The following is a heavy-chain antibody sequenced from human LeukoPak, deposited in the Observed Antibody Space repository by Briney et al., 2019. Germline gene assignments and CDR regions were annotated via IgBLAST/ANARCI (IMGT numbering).Heavy chain of an antibody. CDR2: ISYDGSNK. CDR1: GFTFSSYA. CDR3: ARDFSYYDSSGYDGY. Sequence: GSLRLSCAASGFTFSSYAMHWVRQAPGKGLEWVAVISYDGSNKYYADSVKGRFTISRDNSKNTLYLQMNSLRAEDTAVYYCARDFSYYDSSGYDGYWGQGTLVTVSS. D-gene: IGHD3-22*01. J-gene: IGHJ4*02. V-gene: IGHV3-30-3*01.